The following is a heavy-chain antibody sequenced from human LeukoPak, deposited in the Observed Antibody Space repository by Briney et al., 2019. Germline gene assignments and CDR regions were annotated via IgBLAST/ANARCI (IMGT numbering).Heavy chain of an antibody. Sequence: GGSLRLSCAASGFTFSSYGMHWVRQAPGKGLEWVAFIRYDGSNKYYADSVKGRFTISRDNSKNTLYLQMNSLRAEDTAVYYCAKGYYYDSRGYYMGAFDIWGQGTMVTVSS. CDR3: AKGYYYDSRGYYMGAFDI. J-gene: IGHJ3*02. D-gene: IGHD3-22*01. V-gene: IGHV3-30*02. CDR2: IRYDGSNK. CDR1: GFTFSSYG.